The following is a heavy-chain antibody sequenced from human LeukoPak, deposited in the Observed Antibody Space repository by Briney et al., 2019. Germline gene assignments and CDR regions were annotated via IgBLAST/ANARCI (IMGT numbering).Heavy chain of an antibody. CDR1: GYTFTSYG. CDR3: ARERGYVRDPWGY. CDR2: ISAYNGNT. D-gene: IGHD3-10*02. J-gene: IGHJ4*02. V-gene: IGHV1-18*01. Sequence: ASVKVSCKASGYTFTSYGISWVRQAPGQGLEWIGWISAYNGNTIYAQKLEGRVTMTTDTSTSTAYMELRGLRSDDTAVYYCARERGYVRDPWGYWGQGTLVTVSS.